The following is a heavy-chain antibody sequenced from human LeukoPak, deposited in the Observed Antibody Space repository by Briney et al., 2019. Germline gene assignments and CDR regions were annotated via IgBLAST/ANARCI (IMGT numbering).Heavy chain of an antibody. CDR3: ATNSLKYSGSYPLDY. CDR1: GGTFSIYA. D-gene: IGHD1-26*01. V-gene: IGHV1-69*05. CDR2: IIPIFGTA. Sequence: SVTVSYKASGGTFSIYAISWVRQAPGQGLEWMGGIIPIFGTANYAQKFQGRVTITTDESTSTAYMELSSLRSEDTAVYYCATNSLKYSGSYPLDYWGQGTLVTVSS. J-gene: IGHJ4*02.